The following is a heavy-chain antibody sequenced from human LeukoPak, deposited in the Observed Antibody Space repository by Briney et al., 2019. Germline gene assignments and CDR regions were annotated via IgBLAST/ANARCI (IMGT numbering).Heavy chain of an antibody. V-gene: IGHV4-39*01. J-gene: IGHJ4*02. CDR1: GGSISSSSYY. Sequence: SETLSLTCTVSGGSISSSSYYWGWIRQPPGKGLEWIGSIYYSGSTYYNPSLKSLGTISVDTSKNQFSLKLSSVTAADTAVYYCARHTAGTTKFAYWRQGALGTVS. CDR2: IYYSGST. D-gene: IGHD6-13*01. CDR3: ARHTAGTTKFAY.